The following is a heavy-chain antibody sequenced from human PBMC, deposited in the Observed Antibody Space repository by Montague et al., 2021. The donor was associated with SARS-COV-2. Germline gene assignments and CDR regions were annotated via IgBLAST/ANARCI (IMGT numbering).Heavy chain of an antibody. CDR1: GDSVSSNNAV. CDR3: ARYSYSGTYFGLNDAFDI. J-gene: IGHJ3*02. D-gene: IGHD1-26*01. Sequence: CAISGDSVSSNNAVWNWIRQSPSRGLEWLGRTCYRSEWYFDYAISLRGRITINPDTSKNQFSLQLDSVTLDDTAVYYCARYSYSGTYFGLNDAFDIWGQGTLVTVSS. V-gene: IGHV6-1*01. CDR2: TCYRSEWYF.